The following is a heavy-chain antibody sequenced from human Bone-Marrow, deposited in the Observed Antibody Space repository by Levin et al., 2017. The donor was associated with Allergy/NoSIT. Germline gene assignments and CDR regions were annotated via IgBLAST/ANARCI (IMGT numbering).Heavy chain of an antibody. J-gene: IGHJ5*02. D-gene: IGHD7-27*01. CDR2: VFDTGST. CDR3: ARGKATGEACFDP. Sequence: KSSETLSLTCSVSGGSVSTTAYYWSWIRQTPGKGLEWLGYVFDTGSTNYNPSLKSRVTMSMDTSKNQVSLKLRSVTAADSAIYYCARGKATGEACFDPWGPGLLVTVSS. CDR1: GGSVSTTAYY. V-gene: IGHV4-61*08.